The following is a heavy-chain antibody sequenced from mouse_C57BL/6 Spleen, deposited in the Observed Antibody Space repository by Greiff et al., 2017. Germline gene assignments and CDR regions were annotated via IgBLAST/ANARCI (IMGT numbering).Heavy chain of an antibody. CDR2: IYPGDGDT. J-gene: IGHJ1*03. Sequence: QVQLQQSGPELVKPGASVKISCKASGYAFTSSWMNWVKQRPGKGLEWIGRIYPGDGDTNYNGKFKGKATLTADKSSSTAYMQLSSLTSEDSAVYFCARVYYGSSYFDVWGTGTTVTVSS. CDR1: GYAFTSSW. CDR3: ARVYYGSSYFDV. V-gene: IGHV1-82*01. D-gene: IGHD1-1*01.